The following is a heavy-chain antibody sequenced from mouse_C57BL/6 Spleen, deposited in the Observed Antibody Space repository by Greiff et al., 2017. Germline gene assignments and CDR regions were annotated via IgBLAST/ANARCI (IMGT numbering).Heavy chain of an antibody. CDR2: IHPNSGST. CDR1: GYTFNSYW. J-gene: IGHJ2*01. Sequence: QVQLQQPGAELVKPGASVKLSCKASGYTFNSYWMHWVKQRPGQGLEWIGMIHPNSGSTNYNEKFKSKATLTVDKSSSTAYLQLSSLTSEDSAVYYCAPYGSSSCDYWGQGTTLTVSS. V-gene: IGHV1-64*01. CDR3: APYGSSSCDY. D-gene: IGHD1-1*01.